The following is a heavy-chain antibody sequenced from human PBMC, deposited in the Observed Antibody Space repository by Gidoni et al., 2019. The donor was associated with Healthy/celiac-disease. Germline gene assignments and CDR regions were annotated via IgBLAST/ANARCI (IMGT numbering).Heavy chain of an antibody. J-gene: IGHJ4*01. CDR3: ARGITTGWDNTALDY. D-gene: IGHD6-19*01. CDR1: GFTCSSYD. CDR2: IGTLSDT. V-gene: IGHV3-13*01. Sequence: EVRLVESGGGLVQPGGSLSLSCAASGFTCSSYDMHWVRQVTGKGLEWFSAIGTLSDTFYPGSVKGRFTISRENAENSLYLQLNSLRAGDTAVYYCARGITTGWDNTALDYWGHGTLVTVSS.